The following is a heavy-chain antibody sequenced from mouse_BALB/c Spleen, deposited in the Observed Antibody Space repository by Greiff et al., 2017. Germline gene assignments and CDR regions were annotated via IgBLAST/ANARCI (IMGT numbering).Heavy chain of an antibody. Sequence: EVKLVESGGGLVQPGGSLKLSCAASGFTFSSYTMSWVRQTPAKRLEWVAYLSNGGGSTYYPDTVKGRFTISRDNAQNTLYLHMSSLKSEDTAMYYCARHDGPYAMDYWGQGTSGTVSS. J-gene: IGHJ4*01. CDR3: ARHDGPYAMDY. CDR1: GFTFSSYT. D-gene: IGHD2-3*01. CDR2: LSNGGGST. V-gene: IGHV5-12-2*01.